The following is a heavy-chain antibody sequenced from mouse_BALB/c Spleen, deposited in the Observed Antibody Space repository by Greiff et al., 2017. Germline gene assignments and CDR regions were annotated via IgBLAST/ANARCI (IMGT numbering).Heavy chain of an antibody. D-gene: IGHD2-3*01. CDR2: IWAGGST. CDR3: ARDEGYYVPFTY. Sequence: VQLKESGPGLVAPSQSLSLTCTVSGFSLTSYGVHWVRQPPGKGLEWLGVIWAGGSTNYNSALMSRLSISKDNSKSQVFLKMNSLQTDDTAMYYCARDEGYYVPFTYWGQGTLVTVSA. V-gene: IGHV2-9*02. J-gene: IGHJ3*01. CDR1: GFSLTSYG.